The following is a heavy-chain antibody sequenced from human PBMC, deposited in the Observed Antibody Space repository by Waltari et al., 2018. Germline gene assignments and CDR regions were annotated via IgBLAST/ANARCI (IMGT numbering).Heavy chain of an antibody. CDR3: ASCSSTSCRG. CDR2: IQSDGGST. J-gene: IGHJ4*02. V-gene: IGHV3-74*01. Sequence: VRQVPGKGLVWVSRIQSDGGSTNYADSVKGRFTISRDNAKNTLYLQMNSLRAEDTAVYYCASCSSTSCRGWGQGTLVTVSS. D-gene: IGHD2-2*01.